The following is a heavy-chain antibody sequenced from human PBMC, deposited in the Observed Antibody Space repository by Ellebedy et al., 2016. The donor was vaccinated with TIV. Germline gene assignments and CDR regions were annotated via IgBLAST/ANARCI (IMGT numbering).Heavy chain of an antibody. V-gene: IGHV5-51*01. CDR1: GYRFTSYW. D-gene: IGHD1-7*01. CDR2: IYPGDSDT. CDR3: ARSGVELGWFDP. J-gene: IGHJ5*02. Sequence: GESLKISCKGSGYRFTSYWIAWVRQMPGKGLEWMGIIYPGDSDTRYSPSFQGQVTIPADESISTAYLQWSSLKASDTAMYYCARSGVELGWFDPWGQGTLATVSS.